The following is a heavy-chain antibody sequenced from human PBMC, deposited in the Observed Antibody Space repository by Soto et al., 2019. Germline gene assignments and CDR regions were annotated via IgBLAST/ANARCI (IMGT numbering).Heavy chain of an antibody. CDR2: IYYSGST. CDR1: GGSISSGGYY. J-gene: IGHJ3*02. V-gene: IGHV4-31*03. D-gene: IGHD4-17*01. CDR3: ARQSNYGAKDAFDI. Sequence: SETLSLTCTVSGGSISSGGYYWSWIRQHPGKGLEWIGYIYYSGSTYYNPSLKSRVTISVDTSKNQFSLKLSSVTAADTAVYYCARQSNYGAKDAFDIWGQGTTVTVSS.